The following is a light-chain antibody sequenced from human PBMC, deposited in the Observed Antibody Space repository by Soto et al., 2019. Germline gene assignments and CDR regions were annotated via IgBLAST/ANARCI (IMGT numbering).Light chain of an antibody. Sequence: DLQMTQSPSTLSASVGDRVTITCRASQSIDIWLAWYQQKAGRAPKLLIYKASSLQSGVPFRFSGSGSGTEFTLTISSMQPDDYATYYCLQYNTYPWTFGQGTKVEIK. CDR3: LQYNTYPWT. V-gene: IGKV1-5*03. CDR1: QSIDIW. CDR2: KAS. J-gene: IGKJ1*01.